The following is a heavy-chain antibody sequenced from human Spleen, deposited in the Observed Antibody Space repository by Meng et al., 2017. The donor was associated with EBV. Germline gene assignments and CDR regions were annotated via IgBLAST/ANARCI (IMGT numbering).Heavy chain of an antibody. V-gene: IGHV1-69*01. CDR2: IVPALAAS. Sequence: QVQLVQSGAEVKKPGSSVKVSCKASGGNFNRYTFSWIRQAPRQGLEWMGGIVPALAASNYAQKFKGRVTITADESATTVYMEVNGLRSEDTAFYYCVKDGTRSSDYFAFWGQGTLVTVSS. CDR1: GGNFNRYT. CDR3: VKDGTRSSDYFAF. J-gene: IGHJ4*02. D-gene: IGHD1-26*01.